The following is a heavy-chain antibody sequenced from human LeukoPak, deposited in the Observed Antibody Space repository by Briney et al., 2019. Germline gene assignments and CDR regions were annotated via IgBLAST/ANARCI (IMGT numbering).Heavy chain of an antibody. CDR3: ARAASGYDYPYYFDY. CDR2: ISSIRSYI. CDR1: GFTFSSYS. J-gene: IGHJ4*02. D-gene: IGHD5-12*01. V-gene: IGHV3-21*01. Sequence: GSLRLSCAASGFTFSSYSMNWVRQVPGKGLEWVSSISSIRSYIYNADSVKGRFTISRDNAKNSLYLQMNSLRAEDTAVYYCARAASGYDYPYYFDYWGQGTLVTVSS.